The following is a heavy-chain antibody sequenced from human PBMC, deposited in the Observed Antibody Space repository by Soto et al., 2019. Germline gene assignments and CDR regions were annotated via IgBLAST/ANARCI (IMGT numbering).Heavy chain of an antibody. V-gene: IGHV3-21*01. J-gene: IGHJ4*02. D-gene: IGHD6-13*01. CDR1: GFTFSSYS. CDR3: ARDTSSSWYSDY. Sequence: GGSLRLSCAASGFTFSSYSMNWVRQAPGKGLEWVSSISSSSSYIYYADSVKGRFTISRDNAKNSLYLQMNSLRAEDTAVYYCARDTSSSWYSDYWGQGTLVTVSS. CDR2: ISSSSSYI.